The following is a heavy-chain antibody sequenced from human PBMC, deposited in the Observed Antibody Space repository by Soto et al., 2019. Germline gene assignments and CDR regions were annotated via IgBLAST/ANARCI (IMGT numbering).Heavy chain of an antibody. V-gene: IGHV3-23*01. J-gene: IGHJ4*02. CDR3: AIHVVVTAITMFDY. CDR1: GFTFSSYA. Sequence: GGSLRLSCAASGFTFSSYAMSCVRQAPGKGLEWVSAISGSGGSTYYADSVKGRFTISRDNSKNTLYLQMNSLRAEDTAVYYCAIHVVVTAITMFDYWGQGTLVTVSS. D-gene: IGHD2-21*02. CDR2: ISGSGGST.